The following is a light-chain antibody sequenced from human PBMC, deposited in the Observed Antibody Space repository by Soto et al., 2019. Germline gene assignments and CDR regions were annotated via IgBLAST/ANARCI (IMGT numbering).Light chain of an antibody. V-gene: IGKV3-20*01. CDR2: GAS. CDR3: HYYGRSPPYT. Sequence: EIVLTQSPGTLSLSPGEGATLSCRTSQSISSSYLSWFQQRPGQAPRVLIYGASNRASGIPDRFSGSGSGTDFTITISSLEPEDFAVYYCHYYGRSPPYTFGQGTKLDIK. J-gene: IGKJ2*01. CDR1: QSISSSY.